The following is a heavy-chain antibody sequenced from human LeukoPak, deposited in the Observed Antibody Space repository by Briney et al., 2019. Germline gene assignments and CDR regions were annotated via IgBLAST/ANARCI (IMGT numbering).Heavy chain of an antibody. J-gene: IGHJ2*01. D-gene: IGHD6-19*01. CDR2: VYYIGST. CDR3: ARHPAYRSGWYWYFDL. CDR1: GGSMRSSDHF. Sequence: SETLSLTXTVSGGSMRSSDHFWGWIRQPPGKALDWLASVYYIGSTYYNPSLRSRLSISLDTSKKQLSLKLDSVTAADTAVYYCARHPAYRSGWYWYFDLWGRGTLVTVSS. V-gene: IGHV4-39*01.